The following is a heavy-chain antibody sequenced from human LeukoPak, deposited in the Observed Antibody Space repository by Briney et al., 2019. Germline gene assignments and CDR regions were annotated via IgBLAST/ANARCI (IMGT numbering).Heavy chain of an antibody. CDR1: GFTFSSYG. Sequence: PGGSLRLSCAASGFTFSSYGMHWVRQAPGKGLEWVAVIWYDGNNKYYADSVKGRFTISRDNSKNTLYLQMNSLRAEDTAVYYCAKDLDSSGYLGQIDYWGQGTLVTVSS. D-gene: IGHD3-22*01. V-gene: IGHV3-33*06. J-gene: IGHJ4*02. CDR2: IWYDGNNK. CDR3: AKDLDSSGYLGQIDY.